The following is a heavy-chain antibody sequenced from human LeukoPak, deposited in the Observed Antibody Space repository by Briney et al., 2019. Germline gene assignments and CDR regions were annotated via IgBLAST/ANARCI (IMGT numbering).Heavy chain of an antibody. CDR2: ISAYNGNT. CDR3: ARAAAAAGRGVSY. V-gene: IGHV1-18*01. CDR1: GYTFTNYG. D-gene: IGHD6-13*01. Sequence: ASVKVSCKASGYTFTNYGVSWVRQAPGQGLEWMGWISAYNGNTNYAQKLQGRVTTTTDTSTSTAYMELRSLTSDDTAVYYCARAAAAAGRGVSYWGQGTLVTVSS. J-gene: IGHJ4*02.